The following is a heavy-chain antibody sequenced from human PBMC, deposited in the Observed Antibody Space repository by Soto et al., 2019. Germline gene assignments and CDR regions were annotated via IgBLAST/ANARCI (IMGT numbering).Heavy chain of an antibody. V-gene: IGHV3-49*03. Sequence: GGSLRLSCTASGFTFGDYAMSWFRQAPGKGLGWVGFIRSKAYGGTTEYAASVKGRFTISRDDSKSIAYLQMNSLKTEDTAVYYCTRDPVRYCSGGSCYSNDAFDIWGQGTMVTVSS. J-gene: IGHJ3*02. D-gene: IGHD2-15*01. CDR1: GFTFGDYA. CDR3: TRDPVRYCSGGSCYSNDAFDI. CDR2: IRSKAYGGTT.